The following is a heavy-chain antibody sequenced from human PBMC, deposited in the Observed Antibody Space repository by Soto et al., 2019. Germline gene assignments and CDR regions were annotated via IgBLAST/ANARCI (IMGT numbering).Heavy chain of an antibody. CDR2: MNQDGSEK. CDR3: AKDASGWSVT. V-gene: IGHV3-7*04. J-gene: IGHJ5*02. CDR1: GFTGSNFW. Sequence: EVQLVESGGDLVQPGGSLRLSCAASGFTGSNFWMSWVRQTPGRGLEWVANMNQDGSEKYYLDSVRGRFTISRDNAKNSLSLQINSLRAEDTALYYCAKDASGWSVTWGQGTPVIVSS. D-gene: IGHD6-19*01.